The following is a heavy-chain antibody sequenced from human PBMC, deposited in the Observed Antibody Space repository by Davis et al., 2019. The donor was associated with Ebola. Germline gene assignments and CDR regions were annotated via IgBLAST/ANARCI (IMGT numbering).Heavy chain of an antibody. CDR3: AKMGDSSYDLLGWFDP. V-gene: IGHV3-30*18. CDR1: GFTFSSYG. CDR2: ISYDGSNK. J-gene: IGHJ5*02. D-gene: IGHD5-12*01. Sequence: GGSLRLSCAASGFTFSSYGMHWVRQAPGKGLEWVAVISYDGSNKYYADSVKGRFTISRDNSKNTLYLQMNGLRADDTAVYYCAKMGDSSYDLLGWFDPWGQGTLVTVSS.